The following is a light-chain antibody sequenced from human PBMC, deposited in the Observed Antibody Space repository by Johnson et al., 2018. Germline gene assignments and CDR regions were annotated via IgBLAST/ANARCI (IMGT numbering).Light chain of an antibody. J-gene: IGLJ1*01. CDR3: GTWYSSRSAGNV. CDR1: SSNIGNNY. Sequence: QSVLTQPPSVSAAPGQKVTISCSGSSSNIGNNYVSWYQQLPGTAPKLLIYENNKRPSGIPDRFSGSKSGTSATLGITGLQTGDEADYYCGTWYSSRSAGNVFVTWTKVTFL. CDR2: ENN. V-gene: IGLV1-51*02.